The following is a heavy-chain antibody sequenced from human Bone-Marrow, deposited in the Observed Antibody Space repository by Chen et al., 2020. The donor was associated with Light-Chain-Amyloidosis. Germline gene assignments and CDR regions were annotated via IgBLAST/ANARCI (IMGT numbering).Heavy chain of an antibody. CDR3: ARLSDGYDFVY. J-gene: IGHJ4*02. Sequence: EVQLEQSGPEVKKPGESLKISCKGSGYTFPNYWIGWVRQMPGKGLEWMGVNYPDDSDARYSPSFAGRITISPDKSITTAHLQWRSLKTTDTAMCYCARLSDGYDFVYCGQGTLVTVSS. D-gene: IGHD5-12*01. CDR2: NYPDDSDA. V-gene: IGHV5-51*01. CDR1: GYTFPNYW.